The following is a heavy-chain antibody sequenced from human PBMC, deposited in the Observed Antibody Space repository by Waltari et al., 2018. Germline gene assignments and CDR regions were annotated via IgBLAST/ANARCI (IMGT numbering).Heavy chain of an antibody. CDR2: IGTAGDT. J-gene: IGHJ6*04. CDR3: ASGKMGHPMDV. V-gene: IGHV3-13*01. CDR1: GFTFSNYD. Sequence: EVQLLESGGGLVQPGGSLRLSCAASGFTFSNYDMHWVRQATGKGLEWVSVIGTAGDTYYPDSVKGRFTISREKAKNSLYLQMNSLRAGDTAVYYCASGKMGHPMDVWGKGTTVTVSS. D-gene: IGHD3-16*01.